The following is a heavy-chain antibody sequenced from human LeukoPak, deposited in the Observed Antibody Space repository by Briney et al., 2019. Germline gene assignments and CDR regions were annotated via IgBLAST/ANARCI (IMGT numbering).Heavy chain of an antibody. D-gene: IGHD3-22*01. Sequence: GGSLMLSCAATGFTFSSYAMSWVRQAPGKGLEWVSAISGSGGSTYYADSVKGRFTISRDNSKNTLYLQMNSLRAEDTAVYYCAKGDTMIVVVVGAFDIWGQGTMVTVSS. CDR3: AKGDTMIVVVVGAFDI. J-gene: IGHJ3*02. CDR1: GFTFSSYA. CDR2: ISGSGGST. V-gene: IGHV3-23*01.